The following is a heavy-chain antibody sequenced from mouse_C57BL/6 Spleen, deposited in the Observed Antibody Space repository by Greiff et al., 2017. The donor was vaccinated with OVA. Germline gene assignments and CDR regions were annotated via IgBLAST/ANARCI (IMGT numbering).Heavy chain of an antibody. J-gene: IGHJ3*01. CDR3: ARSLTGTAY. D-gene: IGHD4-1*01. Sequence: EVMLVESGPELVKPGASVKIPCKASGYTFTDYNMDWVKQSHGKSLEWIGDINPNNGGTIYNQKFKGKATLTVDKSSSTAYMELRSLTSEDTAVYYCARSLTGTAYWGQGTLVTVSA. CDR1: GYTFTDYN. CDR2: INPNNGGT. V-gene: IGHV1-18*01.